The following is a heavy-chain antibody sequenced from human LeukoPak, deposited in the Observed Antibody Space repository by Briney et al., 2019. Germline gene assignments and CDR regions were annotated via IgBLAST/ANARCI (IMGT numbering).Heavy chain of an antibody. D-gene: IGHD6-19*01. J-gene: IGHJ6*02. CDR3: ARHKPTVAGSVGIYGMDV. CDR1: GYSINNYW. V-gene: IGHV5-51*01. Sequence: GESLKISCKGSGYSINNYWIGWVRQMPGKGLEWMGIIYPGDSDTRYSPSFQGQVTISADKSISTAYLQWSSLKASDTAMYYCARHKPTVAGSVGIYGMDVWGQGTTVTVSS. CDR2: IYPGDSDT.